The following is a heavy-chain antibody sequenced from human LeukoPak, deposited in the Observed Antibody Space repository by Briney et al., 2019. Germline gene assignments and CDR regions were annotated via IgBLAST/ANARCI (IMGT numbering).Heavy chain of an antibody. V-gene: IGHV3-30*18. CDR1: GFTFSSYG. Sequence: GGSLRLSCAASGFTFSSYGMHWVRQAPGKGLEWVAVISYDGSNKYYADSVKGRFTISRDNSKNTLYLQMNSLRAEDTAVYYCAKDRYYYDSSGYYYFDYWGQGTLVTVSS. CDR2: ISYDGSNK. D-gene: IGHD3-22*01. J-gene: IGHJ4*02. CDR3: AKDRYYYDSSGYYYFDY.